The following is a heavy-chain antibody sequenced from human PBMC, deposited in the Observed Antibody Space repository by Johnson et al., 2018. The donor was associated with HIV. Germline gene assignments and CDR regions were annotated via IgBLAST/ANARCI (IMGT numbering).Heavy chain of an antibody. Sequence: VQLVESGGGVVQPGRSLRLSCAASGFTFSSYGMHWVRQAPGKGLEWVAVISYDGSNKYYADSVKGRFTISRDNSKNTMSLQMNSPRVEDTAVYYCARVRGGRENAFDIWGQGTMVTVSS. CDR2: ISYDGSNK. V-gene: IGHV3-30*03. D-gene: IGHD1-26*01. CDR3: ARVRGGRENAFDI. CDR1: GFTFSSYG. J-gene: IGHJ3*02.